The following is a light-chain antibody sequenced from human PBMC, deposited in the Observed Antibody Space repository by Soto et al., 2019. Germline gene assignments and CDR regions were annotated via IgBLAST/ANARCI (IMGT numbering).Light chain of an antibody. CDR1: HSVSSNY. V-gene: IGKV3-20*01. CDR2: DVS. CDR3: QQYGISPT. J-gene: IGKJ1*01. Sequence: EIVLTQSPGTLSLSPGERATLSCRSSHSVSSNYLAWYQQQPGQAPRLLSYDVSSRATGIPDRFSGSGSGTDCTLTISRLEPVDFAVYYCQQYGISPTFGQGTKVELQ.